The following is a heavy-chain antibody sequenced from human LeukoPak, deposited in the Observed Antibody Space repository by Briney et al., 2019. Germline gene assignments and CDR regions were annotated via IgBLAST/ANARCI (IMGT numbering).Heavy chain of an antibody. D-gene: IGHD2-15*01. CDR3: AKDLQACCWYYSMDV. Sequence: PGGSLRLSCAASGLTFKTYPMNWVRQAQGKGPEWVSTITGSDVSTYSADSVKGRCTLSRDNSKNTLYLQMNSLRAEDTAIYYCAKDLQACCWYYSMDVWGKGTTVTVSS. CDR1: GLTFKTYP. V-gene: IGHV3-23*01. CDR2: ITGSDVST. J-gene: IGHJ6*03.